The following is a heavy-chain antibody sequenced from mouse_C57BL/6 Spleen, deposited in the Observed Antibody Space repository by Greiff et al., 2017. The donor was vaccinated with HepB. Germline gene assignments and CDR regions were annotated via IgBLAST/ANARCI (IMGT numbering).Heavy chain of an antibody. V-gene: IGHV1-62-2*01. Sequence: VQLQQSGAELVKPGASAKLSCKASGYTFTEYTIHWVKQRSGQGLEWIGWFYPGSGSIKYNEKFKDKATLTADKSSSTVYMELSRLTSEDSAVYFCARHEEGDFYDGLPGAYWGQGTLVTVSA. D-gene: IGHD2-1*01. J-gene: IGHJ3*01. CDR3: ARHEEGDFYDGLPGAY. CDR2: FYPGSGSI. CDR1: GYTFTEYT.